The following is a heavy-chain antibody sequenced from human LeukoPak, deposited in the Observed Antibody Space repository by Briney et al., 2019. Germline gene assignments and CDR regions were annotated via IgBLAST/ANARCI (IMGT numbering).Heavy chain of an antibody. CDR1: GGSFSGYY. D-gene: IGHD3-10*01. Sequence: SETLSLTCVVYGGSFSGYYWSWIRQPPGKGLEWIGEINHSGSTNYNPSLKSRVTISVDTSKNQFSLKLSSVTAADTAVYYCARLVVRNSGSYPYYYYYYGMDVWGQGTTVTVSS. J-gene: IGHJ6*02. CDR3: ARLVVRNSGSYPYYYYYYGMDV. V-gene: IGHV4-34*01. CDR2: INHSGST.